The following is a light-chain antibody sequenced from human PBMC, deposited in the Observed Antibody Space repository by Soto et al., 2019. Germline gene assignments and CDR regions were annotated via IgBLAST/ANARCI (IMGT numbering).Light chain of an antibody. CDR1: HGVSSW. Sequence: DIQMTQSPSSVSASVGDRVTITCRASHGVSSWLAWYQQKPGKAPKLLIYAASSLQSGVPSRFSGSGSGADCTLTISSLQHEDFATYYCQQANGFPFTFGPGTKVDIK. J-gene: IGKJ3*01. V-gene: IGKV1-12*01. CDR2: AAS. CDR3: QQANGFPFT.